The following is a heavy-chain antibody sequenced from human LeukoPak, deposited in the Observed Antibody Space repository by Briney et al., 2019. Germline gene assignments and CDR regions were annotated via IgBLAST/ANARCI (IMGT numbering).Heavy chain of an antibody. CDR2: INPNSGGT. D-gene: IGHD6-13*01. Sequence: ASVKVSCKASGYTFTGYYMNWVRQAPGQGLEWMGWINPNSGGTNYAQKFQGWVTMTRDTSISTVYMELSRLRSDDTAVYYCAREGMSGIAAAGTPLDYWGQGTLVTVSS. V-gene: IGHV1-2*04. J-gene: IGHJ4*02. CDR3: AREGMSGIAAAGTPLDY. CDR1: GYTFTGYY.